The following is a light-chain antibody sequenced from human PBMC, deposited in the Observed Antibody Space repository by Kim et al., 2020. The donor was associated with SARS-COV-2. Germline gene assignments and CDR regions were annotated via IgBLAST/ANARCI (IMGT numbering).Light chain of an antibody. CDR3: QNYNSAPFT. V-gene: IGKV1-27*01. CDR2: AAS. J-gene: IGKJ3*01. CDR1: KGISTY. Sequence: ASLGDRVTITCRASKGISTYLAWYQQKPGKVPELLIYAASTLQSGVPSRFSGSGSGTGFTLTISSLQPEDVATYYCQNYNSAPFTFGPGTKVDIK.